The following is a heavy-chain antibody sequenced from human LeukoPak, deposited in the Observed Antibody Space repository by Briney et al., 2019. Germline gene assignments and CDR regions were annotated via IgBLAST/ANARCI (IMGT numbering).Heavy chain of an antibody. CDR3: ARVKGSGWYAVDY. D-gene: IGHD6-19*01. V-gene: IGHV3-48*03. J-gene: IGHJ4*02. CDR1: GFTFSSYE. Sequence: GGSLRLSCAASGFTFSSYEMNWVRQAAGKGLEWVSYISSSGSTIYYADSVKGRFTISRDNAKNSLYLQMNSLRAEDTAVYYCARVKGSGWYAVDYWGQGSLVTVSS. CDR2: ISSSGSTI.